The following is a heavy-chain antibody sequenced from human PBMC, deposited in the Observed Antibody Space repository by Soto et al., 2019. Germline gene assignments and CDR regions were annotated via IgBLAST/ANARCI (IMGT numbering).Heavy chain of an antibody. V-gene: IGHV1-2*02. J-gene: IGHJ6*02. CDR1: GYTFSDYF. D-gene: IGHD3-10*01. Sequence: ASVKVSCKASGYTFSDYFIQWLRQAPGQGLEWVAWINPKTAATNYAKKFQDRVTLTSDTSFSTAYLELTRLRPDDTALYYCARIKRGLDYYSGMDVWGQGTAVTVSS. CDR3: ARIKRGLDYYSGMDV. CDR2: INPKTAAT.